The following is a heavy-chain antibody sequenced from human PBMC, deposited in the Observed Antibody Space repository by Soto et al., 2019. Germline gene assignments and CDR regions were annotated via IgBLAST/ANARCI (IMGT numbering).Heavy chain of an antibody. CDR3: ARDMGYCISTSCYANWFDP. CDR2: INPSGGST. D-gene: IGHD2-2*01. Sequence: GASVKVSCKASGYTFTSYYMHWVRQAPGRGLEWMGIINPSGGSTSYAQKFQGRVTMTRDTSTSTVYMELSSLRSEDTAVYYCARDMGYCISTSCYANWFDPWGQGTLVTVSS. CDR1: GYTFTSYY. V-gene: IGHV1-46*01. J-gene: IGHJ5*02.